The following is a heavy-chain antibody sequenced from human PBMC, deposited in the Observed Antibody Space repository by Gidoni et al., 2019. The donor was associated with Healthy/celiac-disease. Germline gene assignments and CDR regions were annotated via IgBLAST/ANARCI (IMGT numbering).Heavy chain of an antibody. V-gene: IGHV3-15*01. J-gene: IGHJ6*02. D-gene: IGHD2-8*01. CDR3: TTGIVLMVYAMRYYYGMDV. CDR1: GFTFSNAW. CDR2: IKSKTDGGTT. Sequence: EVQLVESGGGLVKPGGSLRLSCAASGFTFSNAWLCWVRQAPGKGLEWVGRIKSKTDGGTTDYAAPVKGRFTISRDDSKNTLYLQMNSLKTEDTAVYYCTTGIVLMVYAMRYYYGMDVWGQGTTVTVSS.